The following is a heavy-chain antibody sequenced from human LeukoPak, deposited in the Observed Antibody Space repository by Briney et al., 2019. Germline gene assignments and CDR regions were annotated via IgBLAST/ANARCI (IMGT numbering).Heavy chain of an antibody. CDR2: IKEDGSEK. J-gene: IGHJ4*02. V-gene: IGHV3-7*01. D-gene: IGHD6-19*01. CDR1: GFTFSSYW. Sequence: QPGGSLRLSCAASGFTFSSYWMSWVRQAPGKGLEWVANIKEDGSEKYYVDSVRGRFTISRDNAQNSLYLQMNSLRAEDTAVYYCARDGRQWLVTRSFDYWGQGTLVTVAS. CDR3: ARDGRQWLVTRSFDY.